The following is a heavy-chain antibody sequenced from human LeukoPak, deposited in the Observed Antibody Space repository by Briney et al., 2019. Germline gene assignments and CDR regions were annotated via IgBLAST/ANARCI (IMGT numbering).Heavy chain of an antibody. V-gene: IGHV4-59*08. J-gene: IGHJ4*02. CDR1: GGSINSYY. Sequence: SETLSLTCTVSGGSINSYYWSWIRQPPGKGLEWIGYISYSGSTSYNPSLKSRVTISVETSKNQFSLKLTSVTAADTAVYYCARHGGFASPLGYWGRGTLVTVSS. CDR3: ARHGGFASPLGY. CDR2: ISYSGST. D-gene: IGHD3-16*01.